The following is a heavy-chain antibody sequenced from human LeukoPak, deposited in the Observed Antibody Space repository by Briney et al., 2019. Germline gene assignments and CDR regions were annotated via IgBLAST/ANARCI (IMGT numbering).Heavy chain of an antibody. J-gene: IGHJ4*02. CDR1: GFTFSSYA. V-gene: IGHV3-66*01. CDR2: IYSGGST. D-gene: IGHD1-14*01. CDR3: ASPTTDY. Sequence: GGSLRLSCAASGFTFSSYAMSWVRQAPGKGLEWVSVIYSGGSTYYADSVKGRFTISRDNSKNTLYLQMNSLRAEDTAVYYCASPTTDYWGQGTLVTVSS.